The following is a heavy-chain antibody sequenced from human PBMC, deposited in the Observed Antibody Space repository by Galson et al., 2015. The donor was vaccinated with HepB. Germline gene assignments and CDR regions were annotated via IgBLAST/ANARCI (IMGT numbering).Heavy chain of an antibody. J-gene: IGHJ4*02. CDR1: GFTFSTSG. Sequence: LRLSCAASGFTFSTSGLHWVRQAPGKGLEWVAVISYDGSNDYFADSVKGRFTISRDTSESKVYLQMDSLRAEDTAVYYCAREDYYDSNTSGYYSPFTYFDLWGQGTLVTVSS. V-gene: IGHV3-30-3*01. CDR2: ISYDGSND. D-gene: IGHD3-22*01. CDR3: AREDYYDSNTSGYYSPFTYFDL.